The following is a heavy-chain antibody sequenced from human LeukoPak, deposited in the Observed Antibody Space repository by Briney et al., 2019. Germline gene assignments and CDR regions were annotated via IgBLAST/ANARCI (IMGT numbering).Heavy chain of an antibody. D-gene: IGHD2-8*01. J-gene: IGHJ6*03. Sequence: GGSLRLSCAASGFTFSSYGMSWVRQAPGKGLEWVSAISGSGGSTYYADSVKGRFSISRDSSKNILYLQMNSLRAEDTAVYYCAKDRCSNGIGCYYYYMDVWGKGTTVTISS. CDR2: ISGSGGST. CDR3: AKDRCSNGIGCYYYYMDV. CDR1: GFTFSSYG. V-gene: IGHV3-23*01.